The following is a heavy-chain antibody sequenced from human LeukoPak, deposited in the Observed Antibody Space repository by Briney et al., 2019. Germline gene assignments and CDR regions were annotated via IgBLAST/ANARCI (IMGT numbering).Heavy chain of an antibody. J-gene: IGHJ4*02. D-gene: IGHD2-21*02. V-gene: IGHV3-7*04. CDR3: ARDRVTYFDY. CDR1: GFTFSSYA. CDR2: IKQDGSEK. Sequence: GGSLRLSCAASGFTFSSYAMSWVRQAPGKGLEWVANIKQDGSEKYYVDSVKGRFTISRDNAENSLYLQMNRLRAEDTAVYFCARDRVTYFDYWGQGTLVTVSS.